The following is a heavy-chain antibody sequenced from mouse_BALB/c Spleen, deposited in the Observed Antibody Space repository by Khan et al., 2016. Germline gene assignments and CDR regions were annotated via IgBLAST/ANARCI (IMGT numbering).Heavy chain of an antibody. CDR3: ARSDYDDKDAMDY. V-gene: IGHV3-2*02. CDR2: ISYSGST. D-gene: IGHD2-4*01. J-gene: IGHJ4*01. CDR1: GYSITSDYA. Sequence: EVQLQESGPGLVKPSQSLSLTCTVTGYSITSDYAWNWIRQFPGNRLEWMGYISYSGSTSYNPSLKSRISITRDTSKNQFFLQLNSVTSEDTATYSCARSDYDDKDAMDYWGQGTSVTVSS.